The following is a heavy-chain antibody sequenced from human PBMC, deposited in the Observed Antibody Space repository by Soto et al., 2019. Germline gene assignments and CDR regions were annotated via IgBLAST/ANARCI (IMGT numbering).Heavy chain of an antibody. D-gene: IGHD3-10*01. J-gene: IGHJ6*02. CDR2: MNPNSGNT. Sequence: VKVSFKASGYTFTSYDINWVRQATGQGLEWMGWMNPNSGNTGYAQKFQGRVTMTRNTSISTAYMELSSLRSEDTAVYYCARVTVRGVIIRVYYYGMDVWGQGTTVTVSS. CDR1: GYTFTSYD. V-gene: IGHV1-8*01. CDR3: ARVTVRGVIIRVYYYGMDV.